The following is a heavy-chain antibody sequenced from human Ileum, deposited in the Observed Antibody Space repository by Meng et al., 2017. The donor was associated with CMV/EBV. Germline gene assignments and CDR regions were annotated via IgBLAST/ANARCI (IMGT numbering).Heavy chain of an antibody. CDR2: ISSDSTYI. CDR3: ARGSIGHYGMDV. Sequence: GESLKISCAPSGFIFSSYSMNWIRQAPGKGLEWVSSISSDSTYIWYADSMKGRFTISRDNANNLLYLQMNSLGAEDTAVYYCARGSIGHYGMDVWGQGTTVTVSS. J-gene: IGHJ6*02. CDR1: GFIFSSYS. D-gene: IGHD3-3*02. V-gene: IGHV3-21*01.